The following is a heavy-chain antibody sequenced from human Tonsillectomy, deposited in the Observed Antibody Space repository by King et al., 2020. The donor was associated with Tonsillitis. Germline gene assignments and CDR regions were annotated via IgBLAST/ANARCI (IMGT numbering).Heavy chain of an antibody. Sequence: VQLVESGGGVVQPGGSLRLSCVASGFTFSNYAFHWVRQAPGKGPEWVALISYDGSDKFYADSVKGRFTIFRDNSKNTLYVQMYSLRCEDTAVYYCARGRGLWLGGGGMDVWGQGTTVTVSS. J-gene: IGHJ6*02. CDR1: GFTFSNYA. CDR2: ISYDGSDK. V-gene: IGHV3-30-3*01. D-gene: IGHD3-10*01. CDR3: ARGRGLWLGGGGMDV.